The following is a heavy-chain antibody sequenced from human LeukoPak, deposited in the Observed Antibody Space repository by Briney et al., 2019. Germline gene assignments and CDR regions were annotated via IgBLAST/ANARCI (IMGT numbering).Heavy chain of an antibody. V-gene: IGHV4-39*01. CDR1: GGSISSSSYY. CDR3: ARHSGYSYGYAYYYYYMDV. CDR2: IYYSGST. J-gene: IGHJ6*03. D-gene: IGHD5-18*01. Sequence: SETLSLTCTVSGGSISSSSYYWGCIRQPPGKGLERIGSIYYSGSTYYNPSLKSRVTISVDPSKNQFSLKLSSVTAADTAVYYCARHSGYSYGYAYYYYYMDVWGKGTTVTVSS.